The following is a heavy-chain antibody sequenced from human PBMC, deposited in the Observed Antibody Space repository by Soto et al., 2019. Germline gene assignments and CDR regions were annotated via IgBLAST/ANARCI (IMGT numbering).Heavy chain of an antibody. CDR1: GYTFTSYD. J-gene: IGHJ6*03. CDR2: MNPNSGNT. CDR3: ARVYDFWSGYSHYYYYMDV. V-gene: IGHV1-8*01. Sequence: ASVKVSCKASGYTFTSYDINWVRQATGQGLEWMGWMNPNSGNTGYAQKFQGRVTMTRNTSISTAYMELSSLRSEDTAVYYCARVYDFWSGYSHYYYYMDVWGKGTTVTVSS. D-gene: IGHD3-3*01.